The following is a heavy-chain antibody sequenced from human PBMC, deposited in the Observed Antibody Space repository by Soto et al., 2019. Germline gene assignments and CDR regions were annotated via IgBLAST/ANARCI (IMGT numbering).Heavy chain of an antibody. V-gene: IGHV3-33*01. D-gene: IGHD3-3*01. CDR1: GFTFSSFG. CDR2: IWYDGSKK. Sequence: QVQVVESGGGVVQPGRSLRLSCAASGFTFSSFGMHWVRQAPGKGLEWVSLIWYDGSKKSYGDSVKGRFTISRDNSRNTVYLQMNSLRADDTAVYYCARDASYYSLWRGYYPPRNGMDVWGQGTTVTVSS. J-gene: IGHJ6*02. CDR3: ARDASYYSLWRGYYPPRNGMDV.